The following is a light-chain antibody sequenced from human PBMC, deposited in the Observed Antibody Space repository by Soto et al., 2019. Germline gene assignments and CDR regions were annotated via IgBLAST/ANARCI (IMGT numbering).Light chain of an antibody. CDR3: SAWDDSLDAWV. CDR2: SSN. Sequence: QSVLTQPPSASGTPGQGVTISCSGSSSDIGRYSATWYQQLPGTAPRLLIFSSNQRPSDVPARFSGSKSGSSASLAISGLQSGDEADYFCSAWDDSLDAWVFGGGTKVTVL. V-gene: IGLV1-44*01. CDR1: SSDIGRYS. J-gene: IGLJ3*02.